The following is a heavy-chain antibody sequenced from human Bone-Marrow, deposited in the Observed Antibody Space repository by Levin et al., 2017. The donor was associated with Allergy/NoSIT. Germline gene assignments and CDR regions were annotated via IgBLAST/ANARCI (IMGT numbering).Heavy chain of an antibody. CDR2: ISFDGSNK. CDR1: GFTFNTYG. V-gene: IGHV3-30*18. D-gene: IGHD4-17*01. Sequence: GGSLRLSCAASGFTFNTYGMHWVRQAPGKGLEWVAVISFDGSNKYYADSVKGRFTISRDNSKNTLYVQMNSLRVEDTAVYYCAKVHGDYDLWTDMDVWGQGTTVTVSS. CDR3: AKVHGDYDLWTDMDV. J-gene: IGHJ6*02.